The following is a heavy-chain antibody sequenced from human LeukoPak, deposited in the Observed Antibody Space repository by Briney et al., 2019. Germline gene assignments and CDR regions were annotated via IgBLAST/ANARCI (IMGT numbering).Heavy chain of an antibody. J-gene: IGHJ4*02. Sequence: SETLSLTCTVSGGSISNHYWSWIRQPPGKGLEWIGYIHYSGSTNYNPSLKSRVTISVDTSKNQFSLKLTSVTAADTAVYYCARDGYGSHYFDYWGQGTLVPVSS. V-gene: IGHV4-59*11. CDR2: IHYSGST. CDR1: GGSISNHY. CDR3: ARDGYGSHYFDY. D-gene: IGHD5-18*01.